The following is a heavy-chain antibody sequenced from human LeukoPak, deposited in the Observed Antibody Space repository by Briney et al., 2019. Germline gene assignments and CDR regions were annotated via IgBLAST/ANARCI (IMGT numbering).Heavy chain of an antibody. CDR1: GYTLTELP. CDR3: ATLGRAAGSRNWFDP. J-gene: IGHJ5*02. V-gene: IGHV1-24*01. CDR2: FDPEDGET. D-gene: IGHD6-13*01. Sequence: ASVKVSCKVSGYTLTELPMHWVRQAPGKGLEWMGGFDPEDGETIYAQKFQGRVTMTEDTSTDTAYMELSSLRSEDTAVYYCATLGRAAGSRNWFDPWGQGTLVTVSS.